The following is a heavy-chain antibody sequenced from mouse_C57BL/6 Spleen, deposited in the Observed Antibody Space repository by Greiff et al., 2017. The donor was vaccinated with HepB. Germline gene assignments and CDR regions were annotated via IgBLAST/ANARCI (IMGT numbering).Heavy chain of an antibody. J-gene: IGHJ2*01. CDR1: GYTFTSYW. CDR3: ARSYSLLRSLDY. Sequence: QVQLQQPGAELVMPGASVKLSCKASGYTFTSYWMHWVKQRPGQGLEWIGEIDPSDSYTNYNQKFKGKSTLTVDKSYSTAYMQLSSLTSEDSAVYYCARSYSLLRSLDYWGQGTTLTVSS. CDR2: IDPSDSYT. V-gene: IGHV1-69*01. D-gene: IGHD1-2*01.